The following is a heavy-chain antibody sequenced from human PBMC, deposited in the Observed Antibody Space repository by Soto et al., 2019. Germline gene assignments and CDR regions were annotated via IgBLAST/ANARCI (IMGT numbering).Heavy chain of an antibody. D-gene: IGHD6-19*01. V-gene: IGHV3-53*01. CDR3: ASIAVAASDAFDI. Sequence: GGSLRLSCAASGLTVSSNYMSWVRQAPGKGLEWVSVIYSGGSTYYADSVKGRFTISRDNSKNTLYLQMNSLGAEDTAVYYCASIAVAASDAFDIWGQGTMVTVSS. J-gene: IGHJ3*02. CDR1: GLTVSSNY. CDR2: IYSGGST.